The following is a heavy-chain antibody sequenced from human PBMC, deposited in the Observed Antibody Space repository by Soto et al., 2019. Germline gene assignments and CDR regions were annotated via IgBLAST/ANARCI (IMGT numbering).Heavy chain of an antibody. Sequence: QVQLQQWGAGLLKPSETLSLTCAVYGGSFSGYQWTWIRQTPGKGLEWIGEINDSGNINYNPSLKSRVTILLDTPKKQISLKLNSVTAADSAVYYCARGLILWFGELSRRGGYYYYMDVWSKGTTVTVSS. J-gene: IGHJ6*03. D-gene: IGHD3-10*01. CDR1: GGSFSGYQ. V-gene: IGHV4-34*01. CDR3: ARGLILWFGELSRRGGYYYYMDV. CDR2: INDSGNI.